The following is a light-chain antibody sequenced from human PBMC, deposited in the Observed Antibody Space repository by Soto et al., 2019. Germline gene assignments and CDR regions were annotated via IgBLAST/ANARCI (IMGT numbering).Light chain of an antibody. J-gene: IGKJ4*01. V-gene: IGKV3-15*01. CDR2: GVS. CDR1: QSLSSS. CDR3: QQDDIWPLT. Sequence: EIVMTQSPATLSVSPGERATLSCRASQSLSSSLAWYQQKPGQAPRLLIYGVSTRATGIPARFSGGGSGTEFALTISSLQSEDFAVYYCQQDDIWPLTFGGGTKVEIK.